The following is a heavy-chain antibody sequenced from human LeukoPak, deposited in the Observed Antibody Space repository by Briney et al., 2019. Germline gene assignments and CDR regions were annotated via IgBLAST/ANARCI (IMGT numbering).Heavy chain of an antibody. D-gene: IGHD1-26*01. CDR1: GGSISNYF. V-gene: IGHV4-59*01. Sequence: KTSETLSLTCTVSGGSISNYFWNWIRQSPGKRLEWLGCVYNGGSTNYNPSLKSRVTMSVDTSKNQFSLKMSYVTAADTAMYYCARERSGSYYRWYFDLWGRGTLVTVSS. J-gene: IGHJ2*01. CDR2: VYNGGST. CDR3: ARERSGSYYRWYFDL.